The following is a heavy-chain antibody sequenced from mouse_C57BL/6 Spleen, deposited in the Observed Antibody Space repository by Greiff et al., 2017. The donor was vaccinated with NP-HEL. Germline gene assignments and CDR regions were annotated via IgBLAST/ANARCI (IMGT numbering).Heavy chain of an antibody. CDR1: GFTFSDYG. J-gene: IGHJ3*01. Sequence: DVKLVESGGGLVKPGGSLKLSCAASGFTFSDYGMHWVRQAPEKGLEWVAYISSGSSTIYYADTVKGRFTISRDNAKNTLFLQMTSLRSEDTAMYYCARAYYYGSRSSFAYWGQGTLVTVSA. D-gene: IGHD1-1*01. V-gene: IGHV5-17*01. CDR3: ARAYYYGSRSSFAY. CDR2: ISSGSSTI.